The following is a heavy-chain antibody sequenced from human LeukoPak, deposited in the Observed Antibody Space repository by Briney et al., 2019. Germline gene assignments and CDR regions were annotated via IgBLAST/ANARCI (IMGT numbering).Heavy chain of an antibody. J-gene: IGHJ5*02. Sequence: SETLSLTCTVSGGSISSYYWSWIRHPPGKGLVCIGYIYYSGSTNYNPSFKSRVTIPVETSKNLFSLKLGSRKASDPAGYYCAREGQMVRGDNWFDPWGQGTLVTVSS. CDR2: IYYSGST. CDR3: AREGQMVRGDNWFDP. CDR1: GGSISSYY. V-gene: IGHV4-59*01. D-gene: IGHD3-10*01.